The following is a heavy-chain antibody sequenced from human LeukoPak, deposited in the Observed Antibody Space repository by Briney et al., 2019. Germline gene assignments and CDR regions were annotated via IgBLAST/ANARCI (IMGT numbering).Heavy chain of an antibody. CDR1: GFTFSSYW. CDR2: INSDGSST. V-gene: IGHV3-74*01. CDR3: ASTYYSSSWYPSS. Sequence: GGSLRLSCAASGFTFSSYWMHWVRQAPGKGLVWVSRINSDGSSTSYADSVKGRFTISRDNAKNTLYLQMNSLRAEDTAVYYCASTYYSSSWYPSSWGQGTLVTVSS. D-gene: IGHD6-13*01. J-gene: IGHJ4*02.